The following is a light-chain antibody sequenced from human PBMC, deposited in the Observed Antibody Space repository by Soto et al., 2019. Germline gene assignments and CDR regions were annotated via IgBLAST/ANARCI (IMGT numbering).Light chain of an antibody. CDR1: QSIAGY. V-gene: IGKV1-39*01. J-gene: IGKJ2*01. CDR3: QQTYTTPVT. Sequence: DIQMTQSPSSLSASIGDRVTITCRASQSIAGYLNWYQQRPGKAPDLLINAASTLQSGVPSRFVGSGSGTDFTLTIGSLQPEDFATYYCQQTYTTPVTFGQGTKLEIK. CDR2: AAS.